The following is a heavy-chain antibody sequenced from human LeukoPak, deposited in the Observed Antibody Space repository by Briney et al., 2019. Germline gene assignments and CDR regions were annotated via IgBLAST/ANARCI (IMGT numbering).Heavy chain of an antibody. CDR2: ISGSGGST. Sequence: PGGSLRLSCAASGFTFSSYSMNWVRQAPGKGLEWVSAISGSGGSTYNADSVKGRFTISRDNAKNSLYLQMNSLRAEDTAVYYCARGQLPYSNYVHYFDYWGQGTLVTVSS. CDR3: ARGQLPYSNYVHYFDY. J-gene: IGHJ4*02. D-gene: IGHD4-11*01. CDR1: GFTFSSYS. V-gene: IGHV3-21*01.